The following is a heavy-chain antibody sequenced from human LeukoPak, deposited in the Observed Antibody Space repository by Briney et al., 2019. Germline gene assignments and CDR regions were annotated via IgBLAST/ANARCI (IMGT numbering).Heavy chain of an antibody. Sequence: SETLSLTCTVSGGSISSYSWSWIRQPPGKGLEWIGRIYTIGSTDFNPSLKSRVTMSVDTSKNQISLKLSSVTAADTAVYYCARVSAVDYYHYYMDVWGKGTTVTVSS. D-gene: IGHD2/OR15-2a*01. V-gene: IGHV4-4*07. CDR2: IYTIGST. J-gene: IGHJ6*03. CDR3: ARVSAVDYYHYYMDV. CDR1: GGSISSYS.